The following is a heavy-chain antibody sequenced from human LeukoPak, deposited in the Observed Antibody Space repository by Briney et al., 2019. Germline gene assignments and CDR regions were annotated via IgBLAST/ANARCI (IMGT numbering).Heavy chain of an antibody. Sequence: GGSLRLSCVASGFTFDDYGMSWVRQAPGKGLEWVSGINWNGGRTAYVDSVKGRFTISRDNAKNSLYLQVNSLRAEDTALYYCARHSPLWNYWGQGTLVTVSS. CDR2: INWNGGRT. CDR3: ARHSPLWNY. D-gene: IGHD1-1*01. J-gene: IGHJ4*02. CDR1: GFTFDDYG. V-gene: IGHV3-20*04.